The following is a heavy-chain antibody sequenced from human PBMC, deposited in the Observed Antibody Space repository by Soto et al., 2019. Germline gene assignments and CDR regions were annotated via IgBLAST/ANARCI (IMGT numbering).Heavy chain of an antibody. V-gene: IGHV1-2*04. CDR2: INPNSGGT. D-gene: IGHD2-2*01. CDR1: GYTFTGYY. J-gene: IGHJ6*02. Sequence: ASVKVSCKASGYTFTGYYMHWVRQAPGQGLEWMGWINPNSGGTNYAQKFQGWVTMTRDTSISTAYMELSRLRSDDTAVYYCARDHIVVVPAAGLGGYYGMDVWGQGTTVTVSS. CDR3: ARDHIVVVPAAGLGGYYGMDV.